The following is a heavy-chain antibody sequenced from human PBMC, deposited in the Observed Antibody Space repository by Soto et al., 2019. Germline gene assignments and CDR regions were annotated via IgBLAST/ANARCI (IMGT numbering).Heavy chain of an antibody. CDR1: GGTFSRYS. CDR3: AREDRDRETGLVPAAIDGMDV. CDR2: IIPVFGIA. J-gene: IGHJ6*02. Sequence: SVKVSCKASGGTFSRYSFTWVRQAPGHGLEWMGRIIPVFGIASYAQKFQGRVTITADKSTSTAYMELSSLRSEDTAVCYCAREDRDRETGLVPAAIDGMDVWGQGTTVTVS. V-gene: IGHV1-69*04. D-gene: IGHD2-2*01.